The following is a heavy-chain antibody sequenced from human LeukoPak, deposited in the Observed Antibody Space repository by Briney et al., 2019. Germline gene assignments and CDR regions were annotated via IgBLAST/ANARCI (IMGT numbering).Heavy chain of an antibody. D-gene: IGHD2-15*01. Sequence: GGSLRLSCAASGLTFSSHRMHWVRQAPGKGLVWVSRINNDGSSTTYADSVKGRFTISRDNTKNMLYLEMKSLRVEDTAVYYCASTISCLLWGQGTLVTVSS. V-gene: IGHV3-74*01. CDR3: ASTISCLL. CDR2: INNDGSST. J-gene: IGHJ4*02. CDR1: GLTFSSHR.